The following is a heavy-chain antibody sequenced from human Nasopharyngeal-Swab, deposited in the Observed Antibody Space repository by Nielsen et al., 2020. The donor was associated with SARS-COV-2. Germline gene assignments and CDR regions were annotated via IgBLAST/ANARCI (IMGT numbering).Heavy chain of an antibody. D-gene: IGHD6-19*01. V-gene: IGHV3-53*01. CDR1: GFTFSSYW. J-gene: IGHJ4*02. CDR2: IYSGGST. Sequence: GESLKISCAASGFTFSSYWMSWVRQAPGKGLEWVSVIYSGGSTYYADSVKGRFTISRDNSKNTLYLQMNSLRAEDTAVYYCAREGGLAVAGVYYFDYWGQGTLVTVSS. CDR3: AREGGLAVAGVYYFDY.